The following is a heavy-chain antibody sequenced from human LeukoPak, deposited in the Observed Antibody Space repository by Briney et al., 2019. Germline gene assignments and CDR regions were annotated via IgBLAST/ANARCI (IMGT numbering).Heavy chain of an antibody. Sequence: ASVKVSCKASGDIFSGYYMQWVRQAPGQGLEWLGMINPSGDDPKYAQKFQGRVTVTRDTSTRVVYMEMSSLTSEDTSVYYCATSSTGQLLMSYWGQGTLVTVSS. CDR1: GDIFSGYY. J-gene: IGHJ4*02. V-gene: IGHV1-46*01. D-gene: IGHD2-21*01. CDR2: INPSGDDP. CDR3: ATSSTGQLLMSY.